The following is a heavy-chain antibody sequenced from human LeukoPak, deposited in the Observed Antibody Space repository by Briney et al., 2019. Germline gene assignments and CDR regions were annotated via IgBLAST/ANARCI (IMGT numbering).Heavy chain of an antibody. CDR3: ARDRPLRSRTHYYYYYMDV. CDR2: INPNSGGT. CDR1: GYTFTGYY. D-gene: IGHD3-16*02. J-gene: IGHJ6*03. V-gene: IGHV1-2*02. Sequence: ASVKVSCKASGYTFTGYYMHWVRQAPGQGLEWMGWINPNSGGTNYAQKFQGRVTMTRDTSISTAYMELSRLRSDDTAVYYCARDRPLRSRTHYYYYYMDVWGKGTTVTVSS.